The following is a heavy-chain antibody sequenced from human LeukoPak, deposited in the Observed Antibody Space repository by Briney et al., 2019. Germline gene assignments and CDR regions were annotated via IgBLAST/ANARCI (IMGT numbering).Heavy chain of an antibody. CDR1: GFTFDDYA. V-gene: IGHV3-9*01. Sequence: GRSLRLSCAASGFTFDDYAMHWVRQAPGKGLEWVSGISWSSGSIGYADSVKGRFTISRDNSKNTLYLQMNSLRAEDTAVYYCATTYYDFWSGYYKGDYWGQGTLVTVSS. J-gene: IGHJ4*02. D-gene: IGHD3-3*01. CDR2: ISWSSGSI. CDR3: ATTYYDFWSGYYKGDY.